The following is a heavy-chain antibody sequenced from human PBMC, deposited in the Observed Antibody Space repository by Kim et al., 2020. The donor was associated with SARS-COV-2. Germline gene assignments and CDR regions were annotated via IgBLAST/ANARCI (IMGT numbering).Heavy chain of an antibody. CDR3: ARALYSSSPFDY. V-gene: IGHV5-10-1*01. CDR1: GYSFTSYW. CDR2: IDPSDSYT. Sequence: GESLKISCKGSGYSFTSYWISWVRQMPGKGLEWMGRIDPSDSYTNYSPSFQGHVTISADKSISTAYLQWSSLKASDTAMYYCARALYSSSPFDYWGQGTLVTVSS. D-gene: IGHD6-6*01. J-gene: IGHJ4*02.